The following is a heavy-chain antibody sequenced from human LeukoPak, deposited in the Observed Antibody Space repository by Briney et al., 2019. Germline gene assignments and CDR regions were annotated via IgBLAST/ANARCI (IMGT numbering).Heavy chain of an antibody. D-gene: IGHD6-6*01. J-gene: IGHJ4*02. Sequence: SETLSLTCTVSGGSISSHYWSWIRQPPGKGLEWIGYIYYSGSTNYNPSLKSRVTISVDTSKNQFSLKLSSVTAADTAVYYCAGLAARLLDYWGQGTLVTVSS. CDR2: IYYSGST. CDR1: GGSISSHY. V-gene: IGHV4-59*11. CDR3: AGLAARLLDY.